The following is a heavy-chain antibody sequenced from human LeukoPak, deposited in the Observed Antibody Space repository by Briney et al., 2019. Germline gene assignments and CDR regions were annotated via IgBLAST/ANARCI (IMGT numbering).Heavy chain of an antibody. D-gene: IGHD6-13*01. CDR3: AKEPSYSSSWYFQH. Sequence: GGSLRLSCAASGFAFSSYCLHWVRQAPGKGLELIAVISYDGSNKYYADSVKGRFTISRDNSKNTLYLQMNSLRAEDTAVYYCAKEPSYSSSWYFQHWGQGTLVTVSS. CDR2: ISYDGSNK. V-gene: IGHV3-30*18. J-gene: IGHJ1*01. CDR1: GFAFSSYC.